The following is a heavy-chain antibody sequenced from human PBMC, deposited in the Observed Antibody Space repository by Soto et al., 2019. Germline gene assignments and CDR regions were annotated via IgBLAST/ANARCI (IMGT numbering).Heavy chain of an antibody. CDR1: GFTVSSNY. CDR3: ARDARIAVAEYFDY. CDR2: IYSGGST. V-gene: IGHV3-66*01. D-gene: IGHD6-19*01. Sequence: GGSLRLSCAASGFTVSSNYMTWVRQAPGKGLEWVSVIYSGGSTYYADSVKGRFTISRDNSKNTLYLQMNGLRAEDTAVYYCARDARIAVAEYFDYWGKGTLVTVAS. J-gene: IGHJ4*02.